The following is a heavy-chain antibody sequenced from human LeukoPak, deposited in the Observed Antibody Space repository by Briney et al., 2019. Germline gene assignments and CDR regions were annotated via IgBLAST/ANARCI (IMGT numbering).Heavy chain of an antibody. J-gene: IGHJ4*02. CDR3: ATFGNSGPYYFDY. V-gene: IGHV4-59*08. CDR1: GGSISSYY. D-gene: IGHD4-23*01. Sequence: SETLSLTCTVSGGSISSYYWSWIRQPPGKGLEWIGYIYYSGSTNYNPSLKSRVTISVDTSKNQFSLKLSSVTAADTAAYYCATFGNSGPYYFDYWGQGTLVTVSS. CDR2: IYYSGST.